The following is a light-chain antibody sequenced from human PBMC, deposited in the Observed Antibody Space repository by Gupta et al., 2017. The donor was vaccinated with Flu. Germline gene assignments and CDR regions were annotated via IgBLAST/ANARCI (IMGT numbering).Light chain of an antibody. J-gene: IGKJ1*01. CDR2: AAS. CDR3: RQDYNYPRT. V-gene: IGKV1-6*01. Sequence: AIQMTQSPSSLSASVGDRVTITCRASQGIRNDLGWYQQKPGKAPKLLIYAASSLQSGVPSRFSDSGSGTDFTLTISSLQPEDFATYYCRQDYNYPRTFGQGTKVEIK. CDR1: QGIRND.